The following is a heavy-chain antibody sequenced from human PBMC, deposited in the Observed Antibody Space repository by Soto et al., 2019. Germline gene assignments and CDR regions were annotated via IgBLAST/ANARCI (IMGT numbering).Heavy chain of an antibody. Sequence: ASVKVSCKASGYTFASYGISWVRQAPGQGLEWMGWISAYNGNTNYAQKLQGRVTMTTDTSTSTAYLELRSLRSDDTAVYYCARVWDIVLVPAANGPRIDPWGRG. D-gene: IGHD2-2*01. CDR1: GYTFASYG. CDR3: ARVWDIVLVPAANGPRIDP. V-gene: IGHV1-18*01. J-gene: IGHJ5*02. CDR2: ISAYNGNT.